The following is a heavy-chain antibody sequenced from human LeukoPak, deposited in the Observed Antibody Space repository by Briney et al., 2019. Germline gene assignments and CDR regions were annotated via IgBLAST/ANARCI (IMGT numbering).Heavy chain of an antibody. J-gene: IGHJ4*02. Sequence: GESLKISCKGSGFSFTTYWIGWVRQMPGKGLEWMGIIHPDDSDTRYSPSFEGQVTISADKSISTAYLQWNSLKASDSAMYYCAGTYYYASGRYLWGQGTLVTVSS. D-gene: IGHD3-10*01. CDR2: IHPDDSDT. V-gene: IGHV5-51*01. CDR1: GFSFTTYW. CDR3: AGTYYYASGRYL.